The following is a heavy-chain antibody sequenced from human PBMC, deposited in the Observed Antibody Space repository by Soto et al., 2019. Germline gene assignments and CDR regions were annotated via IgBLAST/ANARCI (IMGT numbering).Heavy chain of an antibody. CDR2: IYSGGST. D-gene: IGHD1-26*01. J-gene: IGHJ4*02. CDR1: GFTVSGSY. Sequence: EVQLVESGGGLVQPGGSLRLSCAVSGFTVSGSYMSWVRRAPGKGLEWVSIIYSGGSTNYADSVKGRFTISRDTSKNTLYLQMNSLRAEDPAIYYCARAEGIVGAKGHDYWGQGTLVTVSS. CDR3: ARAEGIVGAKGHDY. V-gene: IGHV3-66*01.